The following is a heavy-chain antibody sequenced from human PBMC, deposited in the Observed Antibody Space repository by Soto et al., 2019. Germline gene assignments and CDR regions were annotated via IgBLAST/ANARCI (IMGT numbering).Heavy chain of an antibody. CDR1: GFTFSSYG. CDR3: ARHGWSDYAAFDI. Sequence: SLRLSCAASGFTFSSYGMHWVRQAPGKGLEWVAVIWYDGSNKYYADSVKGRFTISRDNSKNTLYLQMNSLRAEDTAVYYCARHGWSDYAAFDIWGQGTMVTVSS. CDR2: IWYDGSNK. V-gene: IGHV3-33*01. J-gene: IGHJ3*02. D-gene: IGHD4-17*01.